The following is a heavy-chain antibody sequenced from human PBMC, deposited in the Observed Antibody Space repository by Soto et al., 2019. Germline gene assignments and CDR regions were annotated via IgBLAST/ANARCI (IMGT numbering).Heavy chain of an antibody. J-gene: IGHJ5*02. D-gene: IGHD6-13*01. CDR3: ASNGYSSTGHPWFAP. CDR2: INPSGGST. CDR1: GYTFTSYY. Sequence: ASVKVSCKASGYTFTSYYMHWVRQAPGQGLEWMGIINPSGGSTSYAQKFQGRVTMTRDTSTSTVYMELSSLRSEDTAVYYCASNGYSSTGHPWFAPGGQGTLVTVPS. V-gene: IGHV1-46*03.